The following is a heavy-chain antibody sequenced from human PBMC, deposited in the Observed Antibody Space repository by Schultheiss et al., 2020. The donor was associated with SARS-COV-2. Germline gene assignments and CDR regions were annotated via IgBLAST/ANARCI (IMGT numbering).Heavy chain of an antibody. D-gene: IGHD6-19*01. J-gene: IGHJ4*02. CDR1: GGSISSSSYY. V-gene: IGHV4-39*01. CDR2: IYYSGST. Sequence: SETLSLTCTVSGGSISSSSYYWGWIRQPPGKGLEWIGSIYYSGSTYYNPSLKSRVTISVDTSKNQFSLKLSSVTAADTAVYYFARHRSSGWHVGYWGQGTLVTVSS. CDR3: ARHRSSGWHVGY.